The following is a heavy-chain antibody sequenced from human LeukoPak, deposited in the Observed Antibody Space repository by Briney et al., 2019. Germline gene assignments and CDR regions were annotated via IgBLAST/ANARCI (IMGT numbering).Heavy chain of an antibody. V-gene: IGHV3-23*01. CDR1: GFTFSSYA. CDR3: AKDRGAATPFDY. D-gene: IGHD2-15*01. CDR2: ISGSGGST. Sequence: GGSLRLSCAASGFTFSSYAMSWVRQAPGKGLEWVSAISGSGGSTYYADSVKGRFTISSDNSKNTLYLHMNSLRAEDTAVYYCAKDRGAATPFDYWGQGTLVTVSS. J-gene: IGHJ4*02.